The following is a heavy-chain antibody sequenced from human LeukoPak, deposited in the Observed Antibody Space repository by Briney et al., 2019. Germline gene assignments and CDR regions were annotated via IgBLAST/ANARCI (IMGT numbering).Heavy chain of an antibody. J-gene: IGHJ5*02. Sequence: ASVKVSCKASGYTFTSYGISWVRQAPGQGLEWMGWISAYNGNTNYAQKLQGRVTMTTDTSTSTAYMELRSLRSDDTAVYYCARGRGSITMVRGVILPFDPWGQGTLVTVSS. D-gene: IGHD3-10*01. CDR3: ARGRGSITMVRGVILPFDP. CDR2: ISAYNGNT. V-gene: IGHV1-18*01. CDR1: GYTFTSYG.